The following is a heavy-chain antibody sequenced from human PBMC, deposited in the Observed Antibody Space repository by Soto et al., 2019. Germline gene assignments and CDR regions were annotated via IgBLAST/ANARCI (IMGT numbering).Heavy chain of an antibody. D-gene: IGHD2-2*01. Sequence: SETLSLTCAVYGGSFSGYYWSWIRQPPGKGLECIGEINHSGSTNYNPSLKSRVTISVDTSKNQFSLKLSSVTAADTAVYYCATLQRYCSSTSCYDYWGQGTLVTVSS. CDR3: ATLQRYCSSTSCYDY. CDR1: GGSFSGYY. CDR2: INHSGST. J-gene: IGHJ4*02. V-gene: IGHV4-34*01.